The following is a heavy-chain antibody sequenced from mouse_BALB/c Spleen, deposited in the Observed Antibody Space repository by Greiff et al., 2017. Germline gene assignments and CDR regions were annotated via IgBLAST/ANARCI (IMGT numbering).Heavy chain of an antibody. CDR1: GFTFSSFG. CDR3: ARSSYYDSRSYYFDY. Sequence: EVQRVESGGGLVQPGGSRKLSCAASGFTFSSFGMHWVRQAPEKGLEWVAYISSGSSTIYYADTVKGRFTISRDNPKNTLFLQMTSLRSEDTAMYYCARSSYYDSRSYYFDYWGQGTTLTVSS. D-gene: IGHD1-1*01. J-gene: IGHJ2*01. V-gene: IGHV5-17*02. CDR2: ISSGSSTI.